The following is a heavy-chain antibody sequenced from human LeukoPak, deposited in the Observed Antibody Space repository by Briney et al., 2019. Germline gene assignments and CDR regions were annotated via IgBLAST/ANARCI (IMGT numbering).Heavy chain of an antibody. CDR2: TNYSGGST. Sequence: GGSLRLSCAASGFTFSNYAMSWVRQAPEKGLEWVSGTNYSGGSTYYADSVKGRFTISRDNSKDTLYLQINSLRAEDTAVYYCAKDRLTVTRLVDSWGQGTLVTVSS. CDR3: AKDRLTVTRLVDS. J-gene: IGHJ4*02. CDR1: GFTFSNYA. D-gene: IGHD4-17*01. V-gene: IGHV3-23*01.